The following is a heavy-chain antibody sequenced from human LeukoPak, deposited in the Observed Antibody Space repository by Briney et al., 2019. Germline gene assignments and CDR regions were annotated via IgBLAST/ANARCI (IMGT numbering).Heavy chain of an antibody. V-gene: IGHV3-23*01. Sequence: QPGGSLRLSCAASGFTFSDYAMSWVRQAPGKGLEWVSAICGSGGSTFYADSVKGRFTISRDNSKNTLYLQMNSLRAEDTAVYYCARESHILTGYEENWFDPWGQGTLVTVSS. CDR1: GFTFSDYA. J-gene: IGHJ5*02. CDR2: ICGSGGST. D-gene: IGHD3-9*01. CDR3: ARESHILTGYEENWFDP.